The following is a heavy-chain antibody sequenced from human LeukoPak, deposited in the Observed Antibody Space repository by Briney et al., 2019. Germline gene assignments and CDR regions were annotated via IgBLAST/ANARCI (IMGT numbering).Heavy chain of an antibody. CDR1: GFTFSSYW. CDR2: INNHGSAT. J-gene: IGHJ4*02. Sequence: GGSLRLSCAASGFTFSSYWMHWVRQTPEKGVVWVSRINNHGSATNYADSVKGRFTVSRDNAQNTLYLQMSSLRAEDTAVYYCARSAFYGGTGYYYDYWGQGALVTVSS. D-gene: IGHD3-22*01. V-gene: IGHV3-74*01. CDR3: ARSAFYGGTGYYYDY.